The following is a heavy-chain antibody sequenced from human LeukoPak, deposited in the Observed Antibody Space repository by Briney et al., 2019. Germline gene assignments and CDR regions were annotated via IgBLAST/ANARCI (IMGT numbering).Heavy chain of an antibody. CDR3: AGVGFFGNWFDP. J-gene: IGHJ5*02. Sequence: ASVKVSCTASGNTFTNSNIHWVRQAPGEGLEWMGIINTGAGGTSYAQRFQGRVTMSRDTSTSTVYLELSSLRSEDTAVYYCAGVGFFGNWFDPWGQGTLVIVSS. CDR2: INTGAGGT. CDR1: GNTFTNSN. D-gene: IGHD3-3*01. V-gene: IGHV1-46*01.